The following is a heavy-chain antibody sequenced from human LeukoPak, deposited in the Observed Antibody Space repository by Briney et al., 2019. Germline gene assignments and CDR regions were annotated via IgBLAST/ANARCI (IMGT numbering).Heavy chain of an antibody. CDR1: GYTFTGYY. Sequence: ASVRVSCKASGYTFTGYYMHWVRQAPGQGLEWMGWINPNSGGTNYAQKFQGRVTMTRDTSISTAYMELSSLRSDDTAVYYCAREGGTIVVVPAAIPDAFDIWGQGTMVTVSS. J-gene: IGHJ3*02. CDR3: AREGGTIVVVPAAIPDAFDI. D-gene: IGHD2-2*01. CDR2: INPNSGGT. V-gene: IGHV1-2*02.